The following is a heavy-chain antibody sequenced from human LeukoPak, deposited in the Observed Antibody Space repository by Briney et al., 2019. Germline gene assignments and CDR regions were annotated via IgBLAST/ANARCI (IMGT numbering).Heavy chain of an antibody. V-gene: IGHV4-34*01. CDR1: GGSFSGYY. J-gene: IGHJ5*02. D-gene: IGHD2-21*01. Sequence: SSETLSLTCAVYGGSFSGYYWSWIRQPPGKGLEWIGEINHNGSTNYNPSLKSRVTISVDTSKNQFSLKLSSVTAADTAVYYCARALAYPPWFDPWGQGTLVTVSS. CDR3: ARALAYPPWFDP. CDR2: INHNGST.